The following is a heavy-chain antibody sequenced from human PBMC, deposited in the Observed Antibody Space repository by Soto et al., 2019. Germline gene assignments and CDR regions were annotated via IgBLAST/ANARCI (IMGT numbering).Heavy chain of an antibody. V-gene: IGHV3-23*01. D-gene: IGHD6-13*01. CDR1: GFSFSSYA. CDR2: ITGRSHTT. J-gene: IGHJ4*02. Sequence: EVQLLESGGDLVQPGGSLRLSCGVSGFSFSSYAMAWVRQVPGKGLEWLSVITGRSHTTYYADTVRARFTISRDDSRDTLYLQLNSLRGEDTEVYYSARGLAASVTGGLTYYFDFWGQGTLVTVSP. CDR3: ARGLAASVTGGLTYYFDF.